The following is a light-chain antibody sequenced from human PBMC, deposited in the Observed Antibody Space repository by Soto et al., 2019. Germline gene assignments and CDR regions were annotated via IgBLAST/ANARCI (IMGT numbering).Light chain of an antibody. CDR3: IAWDGVLNGPV. CDR2: KDY. V-gene: IGLV1-47*01. Sequence: QSVLTQPPSASGTPGQRVTISCSGGGSNIESNYVSWYQQFPGTAPKLLIFKDYQRPSGVPDRFFGSKSGASASLAISGLRSEDEADYYCIAWDGVLNGPVFGGGTKVTVL. J-gene: IGLJ2*01. CDR1: GSNIESNY.